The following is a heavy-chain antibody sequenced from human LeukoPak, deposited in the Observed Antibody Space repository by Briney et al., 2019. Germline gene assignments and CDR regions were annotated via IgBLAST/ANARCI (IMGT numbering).Heavy chain of an antibody. Sequence: ASVKVSCKVSGYTLTELSMHWVRQAPGKGLEWMGGFDPEDGETIYAQKFQGRVTMTEDTSTDTACMELSSLRSEDTAVYYCATARLWFGELFPSYYYYGMDVWGKGTTVTVSS. CDR1: GYTLTELS. CDR2: FDPEDGET. V-gene: IGHV1-24*01. J-gene: IGHJ6*04. CDR3: ATARLWFGELFPSYYYYGMDV. D-gene: IGHD3-10*01.